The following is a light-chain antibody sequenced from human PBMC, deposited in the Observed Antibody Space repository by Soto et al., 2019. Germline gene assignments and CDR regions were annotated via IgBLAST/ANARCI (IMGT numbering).Light chain of an antibody. V-gene: IGLV1-40*01. Sequence: QSVLTQPPSVSWAPGQRVTISCTGSSSNIGAGYDLHWYQQLPGTAPKLLIYGNSNRPSGVPDRFSGSKSGTSASLAITGLQAEDEADYYCQSYDSSLSVVVFGGRTKLTVL. CDR3: QSYDSSLSVVV. J-gene: IGLJ2*01. CDR2: GNS. CDR1: SSNIGAGYD.